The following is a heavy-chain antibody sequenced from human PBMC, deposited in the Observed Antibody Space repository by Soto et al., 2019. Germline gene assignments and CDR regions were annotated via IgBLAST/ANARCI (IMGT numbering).Heavy chain of an antibody. V-gene: IGHV3-74*01. CDR3: VFELDPNIVATITDY. D-gene: IGHD5-12*01. J-gene: IGHJ4*02. CDR2: INSDGSST. CDR1: GFTFSSYW. Sequence: GGSLRLSCAASGFTFSSYWMHWVRQAPGKGLVWVSRINSDGSSTSYADSVKGRFTISRDNAKNTLYLQMNSLRAEDTAVYYSVFELDPNIVATITDYWGQGTLVTVSS.